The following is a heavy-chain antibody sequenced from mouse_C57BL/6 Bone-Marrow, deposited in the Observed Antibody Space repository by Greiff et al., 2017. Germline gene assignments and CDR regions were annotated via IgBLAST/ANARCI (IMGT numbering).Heavy chain of an antibody. D-gene: IGHD2-5*01. CDR3: ARRRYSKEYAY. CDR1: GYTFTDYA. CDR2: ISTYYGDA. Sequence: VKLMESGPELVRPGVSVKISCKGSGYTFTDYAMHWVKQSHAKSLEWIGVISTYYGDASYNQKFKDKATLTVDKSSSAAYMELAILTSEDSAVYYCARRRYSKEYAYWGQGTLGTVSA. J-gene: IGHJ3*01. V-gene: IGHV1-67*01.